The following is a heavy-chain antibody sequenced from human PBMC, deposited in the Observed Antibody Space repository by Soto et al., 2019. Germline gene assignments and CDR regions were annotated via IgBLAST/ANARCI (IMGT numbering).Heavy chain of an antibody. Sequence: EVQLVESGGGLVQPGGSLRLSCAASGFTFSSYWMSWVRQAPGKGLEWVANIKQDGSEKYYVDSVKGRFTISRDNAKNSLYLKMNSLRAEDTAVYYCARDRGYYDSSGYTYWGQGTLVTVSS. J-gene: IGHJ4*02. D-gene: IGHD3-22*01. CDR1: GFTFSSYW. CDR2: IKQDGSEK. V-gene: IGHV3-7*01. CDR3: ARDRGYYDSSGYTY.